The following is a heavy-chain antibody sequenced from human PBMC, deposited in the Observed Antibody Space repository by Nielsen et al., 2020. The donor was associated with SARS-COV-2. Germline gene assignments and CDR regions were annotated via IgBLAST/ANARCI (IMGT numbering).Heavy chain of an antibody. CDR3: ARHQGDDILAEYPDYFNY. J-gene: IGHJ4*02. D-gene: IGHD3-9*01. V-gene: IGHV3-21*01. CDR2: ISSSSSYI. Sequence: WIRQPPGKGLEWVSSISSSSSYIYYADSVKGRFTISRDNAKNSLYLQMNSLRAEDTAVYYCARHQGDDILAEYPDYFNYWGQGTRVTVSS.